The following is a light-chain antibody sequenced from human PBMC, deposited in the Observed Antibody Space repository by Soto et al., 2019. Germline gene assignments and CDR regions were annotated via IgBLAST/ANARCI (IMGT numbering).Light chain of an antibody. CDR2: KAS. Sequence: DIQMTQSTSTLSASVGDRVTITCRASQSISSWLAWYQQKPGKAPKLLIYKASSLESGVPSRFSGSGSGTEFTLTISSLQPDDFATYYCQQYNSYPTFGHGTKVEIK. J-gene: IGKJ1*01. V-gene: IGKV1-5*03. CDR1: QSISSW. CDR3: QQYNSYPT.